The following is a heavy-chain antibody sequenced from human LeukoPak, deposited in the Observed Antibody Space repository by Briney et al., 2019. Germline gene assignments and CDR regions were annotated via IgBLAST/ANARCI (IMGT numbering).Heavy chain of an antibody. D-gene: IGHD4-17*01. Sequence: SVKVSCKASGGTFTNYAISWVRQAPGQGLEWMGGIIPLLGTPNYAQKFQGRVTITADDSTSAAYMELTSLRSEDTAVYYCAEDSSMVTTRAPYYYYYLDVWGQGTTVTVSS. V-gene: IGHV1-69*01. CDR3: AEDSSMVTTRAPYYYYYLDV. CDR2: IIPLLGTP. J-gene: IGHJ6*02. CDR1: GGTFTNYA.